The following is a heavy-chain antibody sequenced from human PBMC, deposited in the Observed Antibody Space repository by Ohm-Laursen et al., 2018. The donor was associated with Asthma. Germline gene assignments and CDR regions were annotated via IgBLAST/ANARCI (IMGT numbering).Heavy chain of an antibody. Sequence: GSLRLSCTAPGFTFSSYWMSWVRQAPGKGLEWVANIKQDASEKYYLDSVRGRFTTSRDNAENSVFLQMNSLRAEDTAVYYCARIGPEWELPGREYSVHHWGQGTLVTVSS. CDR1: GFTFSSYW. CDR2: IKQDASEK. CDR3: ARIGPEWELPGREYSVHH. D-gene: IGHD1-26*01. J-gene: IGHJ1*01. V-gene: IGHV3-7*01.